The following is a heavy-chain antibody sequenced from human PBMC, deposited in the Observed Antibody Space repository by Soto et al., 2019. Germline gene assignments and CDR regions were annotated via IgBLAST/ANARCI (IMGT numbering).Heavy chain of an antibody. CDR2: IIPIFGTA. J-gene: IGHJ4*02. D-gene: IGHD3-22*01. V-gene: IGHV1-69*13. CDR3: AREYDVDYYDSSGYVL. Sequence: SVKVSCKASGGTFSSYAISWVRQAPGQGLEWMGGIIPIFGTANYAQKFQGRVTITADESTSTAYMELSSLRSEDTAVYYCAREYDVDYYDSSGYVLWGQGTLVSVSS. CDR1: GGTFSSYA.